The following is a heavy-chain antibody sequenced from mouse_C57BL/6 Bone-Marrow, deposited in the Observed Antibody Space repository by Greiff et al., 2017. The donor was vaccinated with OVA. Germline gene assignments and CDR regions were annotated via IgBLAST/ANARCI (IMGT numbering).Heavy chain of an antibody. V-gene: IGHV7-1*01. Sequence: EVKVVESGGGLVQSGRSLRLSCATSGFTFSDFYMEWVRQAPGKGLEWIAASRSKANDYTKEYSAYVKGRFIVSRDTSQSILYLQMNALRAEDTAIYYCARVYDYEGYYAMDYWGQGTSVTVSS. J-gene: IGHJ4*01. CDR2: SRSKANDYTK. CDR1: GFTFSDFY. CDR3: ARVYDYEGYYAMDY. D-gene: IGHD2-4*01.